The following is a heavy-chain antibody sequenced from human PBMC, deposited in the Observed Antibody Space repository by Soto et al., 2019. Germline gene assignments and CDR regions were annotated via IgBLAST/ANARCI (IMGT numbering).Heavy chain of an antibody. J-gene: IGHJ3*02. V-gene: IGHV1-18*04. CDR3: ARGLDTAMVVAFDI. CDR2: ISAYNGNT. Sequence: ASVKVSCKSSGYTFTSYGISWVRQAPGQGLEWMGWISAYNGNTNYAQKLQGRVTMTTDTSTSTAYMELRSLRSDDTAVYYCARGLDTAMVVAFDIWGQGTMVTVSS. D-gene: IGHD5-18*01. CDR1: GYTFTSYG.